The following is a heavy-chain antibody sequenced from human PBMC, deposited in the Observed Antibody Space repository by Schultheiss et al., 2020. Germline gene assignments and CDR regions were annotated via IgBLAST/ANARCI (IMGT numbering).Heavy chain of an antibody. CDR1: GFAFNTYS. CDR3: ARDADDSAFSVL. Sequence: GESLKISCAASGFAFNTYSMKWVRQAPGKGLEWVSYLSSTSSYIYYADSVKGRFTISRDNAKNSLYLQMNSLRAEDTALYYCARDADDSAFSVLWGQGTLVTVSS. CDR2: LSSTSSYI. J-gene: IGHJ4*02. V-gene: IGHV3-21*04. D-gene: IGHD4/OR15-4a*01.